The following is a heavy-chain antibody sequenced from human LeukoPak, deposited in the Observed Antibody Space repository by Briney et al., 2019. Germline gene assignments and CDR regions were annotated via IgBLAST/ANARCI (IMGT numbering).Heavy chain of an antibody. CDR2: INPNSGDT. Sequence: GASMRVSCRSSGYTFTDFYIHWVRQAPGQSPEWMGWINPNSGDTNYAQNLQGRITMTGDTSISTAYMELSRLTSDDTALYYCARDNDISAAYSFDPWGQGTLVTVSS. CDR1: GYTFTDFY. V-gene: IGHV1-2*02. D-gene: IGHD3-9*01. CDR3: ARDNDISAAYSFDP. J-gene: IGHJ5*02.